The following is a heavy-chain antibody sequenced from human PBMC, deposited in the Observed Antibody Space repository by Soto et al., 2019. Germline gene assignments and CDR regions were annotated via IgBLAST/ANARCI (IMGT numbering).Heavy chain of an antibody. CDR3: ARDEDRLQLGVNYYSILDV. Sequence: QVQLVQSGAEVKKPGSSVKVSCKASGGTFSTSAISWVRQAPGQGLEWVGGIMPVFPTPDYAQNFQGRVTITADESTTTAYLKLTSLRADDTAVYYCARDEDRLQLGVNYYSILDVWGQGTAITVSS. V-gene: IGHV1-69*12. CDR1: GGTFSTSA. CDR2: IMPVFPTP. J-gene: IGHJ6*02. D-gene: IGHD1-1*01.